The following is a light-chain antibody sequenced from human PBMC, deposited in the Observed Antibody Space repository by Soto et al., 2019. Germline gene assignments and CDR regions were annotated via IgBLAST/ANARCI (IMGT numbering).Light chain of an antibody. Sequence: LVLTQSPVTLSLSPGDRATLSCRASQSVSTYLAWYRQTPGHPPRLLIYDTSNRATGIPPRFSGSRSGTEFTLTISSLEPEDFAVYYCQQYGTSPLTFGGGARLEVK. CDR1: QSVSTY. V-gene: IGKV3-11*01. CDR2: DTS. J-gene: IGKJ4*01. CDR3: QQYGTSPLT.